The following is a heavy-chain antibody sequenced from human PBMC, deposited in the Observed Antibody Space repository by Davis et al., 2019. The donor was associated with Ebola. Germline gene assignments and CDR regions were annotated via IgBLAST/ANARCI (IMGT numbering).Heavy chain of an antibody. J-gene: IGHJ3*02. CDR2: INDNGLRL. Sequence: GGSLRLSCAASGFTFSSSAMNWGRQAPGKGLDYVAGINDNGLRLHYGESVKGRFTISRDMSKNTLYLQMNSLREEDTALYYCVKDRSGSYAFDIWGQGTGVTVSS. CDR3: VKDRSGSYAFDI. V-gene: IGHV3-64D*08. D-gene: IGHD3-10*01. CDR1: GFTFSSSA.